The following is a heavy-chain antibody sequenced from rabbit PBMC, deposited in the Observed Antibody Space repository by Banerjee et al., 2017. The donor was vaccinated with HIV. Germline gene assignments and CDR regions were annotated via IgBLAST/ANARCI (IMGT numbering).Heavy chain of an antibody. CDR3: ARHPSTGYGYANNL. CDR2: IYNGDGNT. D-gene: IGHD6-1*01. Sequence: QSLEESGGDLVKPGASLTLTCTASGFSFSSSYWICWVRQAPGKGLEWIACIYNGDGNTYYASWAKGRFTISKTSSTTVTLQMTSLTAADTATYLCARHPSTGYGYANNLWGQGTLVTVS. CDR1: GFSFSSSYW. V-gene: IGHV1S40*01. J-gene: IGHJ4*01.